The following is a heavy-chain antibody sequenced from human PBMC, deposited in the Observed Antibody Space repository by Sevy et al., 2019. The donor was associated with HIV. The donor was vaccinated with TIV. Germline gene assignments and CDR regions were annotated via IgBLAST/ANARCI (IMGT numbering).Heavy chain of an antibody. Sequence: GESLKISCAASGFTFSSYALNWVRQAPGKGLEWVSTIYGSRGVTYYADYVKGRFTISRDNSKNTLYLQMNSLRTEDTAVYFCVGGRYDSSGSFDAFDIWGQRTMVTVSS. CDR3: VGGRYDSSGSFDAFDI. J-gene: IGHJ3*02. D-gene: IGHD3-22*01. CDR2: IYGSRGVT. V-gene: IGHV3-23*01. CDR1: GFTFSSYA.